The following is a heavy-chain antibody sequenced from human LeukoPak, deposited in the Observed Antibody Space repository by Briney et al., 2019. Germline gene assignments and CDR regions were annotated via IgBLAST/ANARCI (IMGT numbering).Heavy chain of an antibody. CDR1: GGSISSYY. CDR2: IYTSGST. V-gene: IGHV4-4*07. D-gene: IGHD3-10*01. Sequence: SETLSLTCTVSGGSISSYYWSWIRQPAGKGLEWIGRIYTSGSTNYNPSLKSRVTMSVDTSKNQLSLKLSSVPAADTAVYYCARAGGRMVRGVISNWFDPWGQGTLVTVSS. CDR3: ARAGGRMVRGVISNWFDP. J-gene: IGHJ5*02.